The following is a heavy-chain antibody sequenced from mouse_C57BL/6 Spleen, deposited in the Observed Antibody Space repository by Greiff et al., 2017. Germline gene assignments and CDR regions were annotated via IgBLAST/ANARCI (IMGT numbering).Heavy chain of an antibody. Sequence: QVQLKQPGAELVMPGASVKLSCKASGYTFTSYWMHWVKQRPGQGLEWIGEIDPSASYTNYTQKFKGKSTLTVDKSSSTAYMQLSSLTSEDSAVYYCARDLYGSSPYYYAMDYWGQGTSVTVSS. J-gene: IGHJ4*01. CDR3: ARDLYGSSPYYYAMDY. V-gene: IGHV1-69*01. CDR1: GYTFTSYW. CDR2: IDPSASYT. D-gene: IGHD1-1*01.